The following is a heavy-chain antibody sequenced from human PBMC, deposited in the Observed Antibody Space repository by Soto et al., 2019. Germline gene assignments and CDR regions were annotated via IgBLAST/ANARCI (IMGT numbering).Heavy chain of an antibody. J-gene: IGHJ4*02. CDR3: AKEQGYGDYGSEYAGPNDY. D-gene: IGHD4-17*01. CDR1: GFTFSSYA. Sequence: EVQLLESGGGLVQPGGSLRLSCAASGFTFSSYAMSWVRQAPGKGLEWVSAISGSGGSTYYADSVKGRFTISRDNSKNTLYLQMNSLRAEDTAVYYCAKEQGYGDYGSEYAGPNDYWGQGTLVTGSS. V-gene: IGHV3-23*01. CDR2: ISGSGGST.